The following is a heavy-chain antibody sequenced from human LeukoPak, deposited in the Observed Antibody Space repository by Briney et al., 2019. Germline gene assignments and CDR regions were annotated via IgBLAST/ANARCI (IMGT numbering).Heavy chain of an antibody. V-gene: IGHV3-33*01. CDR2: IWYDGSNK. D-gene: IGHD2-2*01. CDR1: GFTFSSYA. Sequence: GGSLRLSCAASGFTFSSYAMHWVRQAPGKGLDWVAVIWYDGSNKYCADSVKGRFTISRDNSKNTLYLQMNSLRAEDTAVYYCAGDRSTRGYGMDVWGQGTTVTVSS. CDR3: AGDRSTRGYGMDV. J-gene: IGHJ6*02.